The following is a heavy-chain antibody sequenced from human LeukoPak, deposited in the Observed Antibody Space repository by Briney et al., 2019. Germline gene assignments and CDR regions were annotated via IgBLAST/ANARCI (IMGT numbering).Heavy chain of an antibody. J-gene: IGHJ4*02. CDR2: INHSGST. Sequence: PSETLSLTCAVYGGSFSGYYWSCIRQPPGKGLEWIGEINHSGSTNYNPSLKSRVTISVDTSKNQFSLKLSSVTAADTAVYYCARSTKYSSGWSPFDYWGQGTLVTVSS. CDR1: GGSFSGYY. V-gene: IGHV4-34*01. D-gene: IGHD6-19*01. CDR3: ARSTKYSSGWSPFDY.